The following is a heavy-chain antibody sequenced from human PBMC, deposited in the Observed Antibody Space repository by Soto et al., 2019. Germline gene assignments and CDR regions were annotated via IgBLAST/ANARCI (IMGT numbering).Heavy chain of an antibody. J-gene: IGHJ4*02. CDR2: IYWADDK. CDR1: GFSITGNGEG. Sequence: SGPTMVNPTQTLTLTCTFSGFSITGNGEGVGWIRQPPGKALEWLALIYWADDKRYSPSLRNRLTITLDNSKDQVILTMTDMGPADTATYYCAHGYVQLLATFHYFDSWGQGTQVTVSS. CDR3: AHGYVQLLATFHYFDS. D-gene: IGHD2-2*01. V-gene: IGHV2-5*02.